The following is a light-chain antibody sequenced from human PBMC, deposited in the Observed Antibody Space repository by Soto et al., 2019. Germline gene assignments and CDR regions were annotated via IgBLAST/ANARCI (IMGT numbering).Light chain of an antibody. J-gene: IGLJ1*01. CDR2: GVT. CDR3: FSHRRGDSHV. Sequence: QSVPTQPASVSGSPGQSITISCTGTSRDVGGYNYVSWYQQYPGKAPKLMIYGVTNRPSGVSNRFSGSKTGNTASLTISGLQAEDEAYYYCFSHRRGDSHVFGTGTKVTVL. V-gene: IGLV2-14*01. CDR1: SRDVGGYNY.